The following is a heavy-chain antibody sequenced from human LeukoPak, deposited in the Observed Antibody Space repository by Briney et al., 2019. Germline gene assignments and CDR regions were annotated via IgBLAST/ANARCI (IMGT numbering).Heavy chain of an antibody. CDR3: AKAVGYDSSGYPFDY. Sequence: GGSLRLSCAASGFTFGSYNMNWVRQAPGKGLEWVSYISSGGSARFYADSVKGRFTISRDNAKNSLYLQMNSLRAEDMALYYCAKAVGYDSSGYPFDYWGQGTLVTVSS. V-gene: IGHV3-48*04. CDR2: ISSGGSAR. J-gene: IGHJ4*02. D-gene: IGHD3-22*01. CDR1: GFTFGSYN.